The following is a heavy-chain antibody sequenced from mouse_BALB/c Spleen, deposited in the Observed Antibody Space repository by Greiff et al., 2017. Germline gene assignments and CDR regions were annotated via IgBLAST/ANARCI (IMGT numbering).Heavy chain of an antibody. CDR2: ISYSGST. CDR1: GYSITSDYA. J-gene: IGHJ3*01. CDR3: ARSYYGSSFFAY. Sequence: EVKLVESGPGLVKPSQSLSLTCTVTGYSITSDYAWNWIRQFPGNKLEWMGYISYSGSTSYNPSLKSRISITRDTSKNQFFLQLNSVSTEDTATYYCARSYYGSSFFAYWGQGTLVTVSA. V-gene: IGHV3-2*02. D-gene: IGHD1-1*01.